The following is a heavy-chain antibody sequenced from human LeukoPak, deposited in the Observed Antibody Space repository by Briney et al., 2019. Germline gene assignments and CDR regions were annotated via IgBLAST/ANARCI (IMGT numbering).Heavy chain of an antibody. CDR1: GGSFSGYY. V-gene: IGHV4-34*01. Sequence: NSSETLSLTCAVYGGSFSGYYWSWIRQPPGKGLEWIGEINHSGSTNYNPSLKSRVTISVDTSKNQFSLKLSSVTAADTAVYYCARGHFWSGYYPYYYYYYMDVWGKGTMVTVSS. CDR3: ARGHFWSGYYPYYYYYYMDV. CDR2: INHSGST. J-gene: IGHJ6*03. D-gene: IGHD3-3*02.